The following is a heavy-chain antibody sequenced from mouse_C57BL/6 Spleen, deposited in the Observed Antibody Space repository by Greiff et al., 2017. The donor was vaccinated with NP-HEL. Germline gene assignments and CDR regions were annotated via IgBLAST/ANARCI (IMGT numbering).Heavy chain of an antibody. D-gene: IGHD2-1*01. CDR1: GFTFSDYG. V-gene: IGHV5-17*01. CDR2: ISSGSSTI. Sequence: EVMLVESGGGLVKPGGSLKLSCAASGFTFSDYGMHWVRQAPEKGLEWVAYISSGSSTIYYADTVKGRFTISRDNAKNTLFLQMTSLRSEDTAMYYCAREDGNYDWYFDVWGTGTTVTVAS. J-gene: IGHJ1*03. CDR3: AREDGNYDWYFDV.